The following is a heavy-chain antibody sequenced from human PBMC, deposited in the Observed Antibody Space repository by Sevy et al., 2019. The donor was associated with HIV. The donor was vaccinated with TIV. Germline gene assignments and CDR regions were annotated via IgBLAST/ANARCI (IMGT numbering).Heavy chain of an antibody. D-gene: IGHD1-20*01. Sequence: GESLKISCAASGFTFSNAWMSWVRQAPGKGLEWVGRIKSKTDGGTTDYAAPVKGRFTISRDDSKNTLYLQMNSLKTEDTAVYYCTTIPPITGTTKNEVSFNWGQGTLVTVSS. V-gene: IGHV3-15*01. J-gene: IGHJ4*02. CDR1: GFTFSNAW. CDR3: TTIPPITGTTKNEVSFN. CDR2: IKSKTDGGTT.